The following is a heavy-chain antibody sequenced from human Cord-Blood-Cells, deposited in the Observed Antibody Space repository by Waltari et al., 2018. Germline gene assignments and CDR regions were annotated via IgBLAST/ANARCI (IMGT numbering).Heavy chain of an antibody. D-gene: IGHD3-3*01. V-gene: IGHV4-30-4*01. Sequence: QVQLQESGPGLVKPSQTLSLTCTVSGGSIRSGDHYWGWIRQPPGKGLEWIGYIYYSGSTYYNPSLKSRVTISVDTSKNQFSLKLSSVTAADTAVYYCAREDVTIFGYGMDVWGQGTTVTVSS. CDR1: GGSIRSGDHY. CDR3: AREDVTIFGYGMDV. CDR2: IYYSGST. J-gene: IGHJ6*02.